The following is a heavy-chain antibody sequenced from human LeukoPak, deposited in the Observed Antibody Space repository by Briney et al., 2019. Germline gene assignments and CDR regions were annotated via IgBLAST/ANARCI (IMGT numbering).Heavy chain of an antibody. Sequence: SETLSLTCTVSGGSISSSSYYWGWIRQPPGKGLEWIGSIYYSGSTYYNPSLKSRVTISVDTSKNQFSLKLSSVTAADTAVYYRARRRAYCGGDCYQWGQGTLVTVSS. D-gene: IGHD2-21*02. CDR2: IYYSGST. V-gene: IGHV4-39*01. J-gene: IGHJ4*02. CDR1: GGSISSSSYY. CDR3: ARRRAYCGGDCYQ.